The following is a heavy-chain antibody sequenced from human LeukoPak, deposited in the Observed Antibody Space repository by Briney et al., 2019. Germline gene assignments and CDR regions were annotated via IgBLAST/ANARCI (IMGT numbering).Heavy chain of an antibody. CDR1: GGSISSYY. CDR3: ARGSFGELYDY. D-gene: IGHD3-10*01. CDR2: IYYSGST. J-gene: IGHJ4*02. Sequence: SETLSLTCTVSGGSISSYYWSWIRQPPGKGLEWIGYIYYSGSTNYNPSLKSRVTISVDTSKNQFSLKLSSVTAADTAVYYCARGSFGELYDYWGQGTLVTVSS. V-gene: IGHV4-59*01.